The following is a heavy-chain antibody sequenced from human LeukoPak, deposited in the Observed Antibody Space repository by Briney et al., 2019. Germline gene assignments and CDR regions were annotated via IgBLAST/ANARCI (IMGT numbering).Heavy chain of an antibody. V-gene: IGHV4-59*01. CDR1: GGSIPSDY. CDR2: IENSGRT. Sequence: SETLSLTCIVSGGSIPSDYWSWIRQPPGKGLEWIGYIENSGRTEYNPSLMSRITISVDTSKIQFSLMLSPVTAADTAVYYCARGRYGGYFDCWGQGTLVTVSS. CDR3: ARGRYGGYFDC. D-gene: IGHD4-23*01. J-gene: IGHJ4*02.